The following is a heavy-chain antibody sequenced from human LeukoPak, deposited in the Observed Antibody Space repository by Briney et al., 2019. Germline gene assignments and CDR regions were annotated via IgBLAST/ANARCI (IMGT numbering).Heavy chain of an antibody. V-gene: IGHV3-21*01. J-gene: IGHJ4*02. CDR1: GFTFSSYS. Sequence: PGGSLRLSCAASGFTFSSYSMNWVRQAPGKGLEWVSSISSSSSYIYYVDSVKGRFTISRDNAKNSLYLQMNSLRAEDTAVYYCARDGVATFGYWGQGTLVTVSS. D-gene: IGHD5-12*01. CDR3: ARDGVATFGY. CDR2: ISSSSSYI.